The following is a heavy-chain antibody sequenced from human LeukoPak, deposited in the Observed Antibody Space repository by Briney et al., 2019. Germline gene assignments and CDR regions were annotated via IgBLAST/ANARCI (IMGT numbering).Heavy chain of an antibody. CDR1: GVSLSGNY. V-gene: IGHV4-4*07. CDR2: IYTSGST. J-gene: IGHJ5*02. D-gene: IGHD4-17*01. Sequence: SETLSLTCTVSGVSLSGNYWSWIRQPAGKGLEWIGRIYTSGSTNYNPSLKSRVTISVDTSKNQFSLKLSSVTAADTAVYYCARDRYYGDYDPWGQGTLVTVSS. CDR3: ARDRYYGDYDP.